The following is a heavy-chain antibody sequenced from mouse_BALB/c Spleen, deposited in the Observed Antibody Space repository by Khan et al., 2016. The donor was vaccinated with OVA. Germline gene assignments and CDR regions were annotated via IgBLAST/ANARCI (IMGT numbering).Heavy chain of an antibody. V-gene: IGHV5-15*02. J-gene: IGHJ4*01. CDR2: ISSFACSI. CDR3: ARSWAMDY. CDR1: GFTFSDYG. Sequence: EVELVESGGGLVQPGGSRKLSCAASGFTFSDYGLAWVRQAPGKGPEWVAFISSFACSIYYADTVTGRFTISSENAKNTLYLEMSSLRSGNTAMYYCARSWAMDYWGQGTSVTVSS.